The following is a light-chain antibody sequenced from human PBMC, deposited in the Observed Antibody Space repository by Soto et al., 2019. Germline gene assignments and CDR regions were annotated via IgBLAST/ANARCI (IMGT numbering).Light chain of an antibody. V-gene: IGKV3-15*01. CDR1: QSVSSN. CDR3: QQYNSWPWT. J-gene: IGKJ1*01. CDR2: SGF. Sequence: EILLTQSPSTLSVSPGETVTLSCRASQSVSSNLAWYRQKPGQAPRLVIYSGFSRATGIPGRISGGGSGTDFTLTISSLQSEDFALYYCQQYNSWPWTFGHGTKVDIK.